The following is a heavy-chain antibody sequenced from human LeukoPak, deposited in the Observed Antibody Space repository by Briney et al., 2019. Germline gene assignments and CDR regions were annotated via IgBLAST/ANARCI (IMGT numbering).Heavy chain of an antibody. CDR1: GYTFTSDY. J-gene: IGHJ5*02. CDR2: INPSGGST. CDR3: AREIPYCSSTSCPFGS. V-gene: IGHV1-46*01. D-gene: IGHD2-2*01. Sequence: ASVKVSCKASGYTFTSDYMHWMRQAPGQGLEWMGIINPSGGSTNYAQRFQGRVTMTRDTSTSTVYMELSSLRSEDTAVYYCAREIPYCSSTSCPFGSWGQGTLVTVSS.